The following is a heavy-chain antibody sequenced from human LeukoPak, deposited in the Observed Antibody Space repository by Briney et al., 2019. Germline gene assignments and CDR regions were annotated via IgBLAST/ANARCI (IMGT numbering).Heavy chain of an antibody. J-gene: IGHJ4*02. CDR1: GYSISNGYY. Sequence: ASETLSLTCTVSGYSISNGYYWGWIRQPPVKGLEWVGSISHRGSTYYNPSLRSRITISLDRSKQKFSLKLTSVTAADTAVYFCARGAEYYAIWRGYAGYSDYWGQGISVTVSS. D-gene: IGHD3-3*01. V-gene: IGHV4-38-2*02. CDR2: ISHRGST. CDR3: ARGAEYYAIWRGYAGYSDY.